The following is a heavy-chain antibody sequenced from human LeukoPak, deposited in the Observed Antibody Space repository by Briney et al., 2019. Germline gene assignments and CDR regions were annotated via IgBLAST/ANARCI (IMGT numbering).Heavy chain of an antibody. D-gene: IGHD3-22*01. J-gene: IGHJ4*02. CDR2: IRHDGSNK. Sequence: PGGSLRLSCVASGFTFSSHGMHWVRQAPGKGLEWVAFIRHDGSNKYYADSVKGRFTISRDNSKNTLYVQMNSLRAEDTAVYYCAKDRSDYYYDTTGPLNYWGQGTLVTVSS. CDR1: GFTFSSHG. V-gene: IGHV3-30*02. CDR3: AKDRSDYYYDTTGPLNY.